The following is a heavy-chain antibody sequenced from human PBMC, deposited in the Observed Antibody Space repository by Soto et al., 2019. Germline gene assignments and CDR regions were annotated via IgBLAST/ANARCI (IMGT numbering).Heavy chain of an antibody. CDR2: IYYSGSP. Sequence: QVQLQESGPGLVKPSQTLSLTCTVSGGSISSGDYYWCWIRQPPGKGLEWIGYIYYSGSPYYNPSRNSRVTISVDTSKNQFSLKLSSVTAADTAVYYCARDSIFPLKGAFDIWGQGTMVTVSS. V-gene: IGHV4-30-4*01. D-gene: IGHD3-9*01. J-gene: IGHJ3*02. CDR1: GGSISSGDYY. CDR3: ARDSIFPLKGAFDI.